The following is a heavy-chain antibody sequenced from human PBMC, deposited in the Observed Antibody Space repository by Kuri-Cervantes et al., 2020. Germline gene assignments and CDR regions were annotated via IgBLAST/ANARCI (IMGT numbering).Heavy chain of an antibody. Sequence: GGSLRLSCAASGFTFSNYGMHWVRQAPGKGLEWVAFIRYDGSNKYYADSVKGRFTISRDNSKNTLYLQMNSLRAEDTAVYYCARERDSSSWYPAEYFQHWGQGTLVTVSS. D-gene: IGHD6-13*01. CDR2: IRYDGSNK. V-gene: IGHV3-30*02. CDR3: ARERDSSSWYPAEYFQH. J-gene: IGHJ1*01. CDR1: GFTFSNYG.